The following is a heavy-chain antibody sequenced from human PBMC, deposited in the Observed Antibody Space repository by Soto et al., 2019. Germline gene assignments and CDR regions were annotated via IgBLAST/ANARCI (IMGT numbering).Heavy chain of an antibody. J-gene: IGHJ6*03. D-gene: IGHD3-10*01. CDR1: GYTFTSYD. CDR2: MNPNSGNT. CDR3: AREEVGVRGIYYYMDV. Sequence: GASVKVSCKASGYTFTSYDINWVRQATGQGLEWMGWMNPNSGNTGYAQKFQGRVTMTRNTSISTAYMELSSLRSEDTAVYYCAREEVGVRGIYYYMDVWGKGTTVTVSS. V-gene: IGHV1-8*01.